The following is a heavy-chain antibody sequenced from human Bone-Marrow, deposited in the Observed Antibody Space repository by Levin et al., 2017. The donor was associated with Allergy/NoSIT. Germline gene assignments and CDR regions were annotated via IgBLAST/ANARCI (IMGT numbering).Heavy chain of an antibody. CDR1: GYTFTSYW. Sequence: KVSCQASGYTFTSYWIGWVRQKPGKGLEWMGIIYPGDSDTTYSPSFQGQVTISVDKSIGTAYLQWSSLKASDTAMYYCARQQRVLVGADDAFDIWGQGTLVIVSS. V-gene: IGHV5-51*01. D-gene: IGHD1-26*01. CDR2: IYPGDSDT. CDR3: ARQQRVLVGADDAFDI. J-gene: IGHJ3*02.